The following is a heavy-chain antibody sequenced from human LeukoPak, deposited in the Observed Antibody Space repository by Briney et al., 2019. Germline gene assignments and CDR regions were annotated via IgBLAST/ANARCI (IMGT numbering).Heavy chain of an antibody. CDR2: IYTSGST. CDR1: GGSISSISYY. V-gene: IGHV4-61*02. CDR3: ARDRRITMVRGVIIAEDSYYYMDV. Sequence: PSETLSLTCTVSGGSISSISYYWSWIRQPAGKGLEWIGRIYTSGSTNYNPSLKSRVTMSVDTSKNQFSLKLSSVTAADTAVYYCARDRRITMVRGVIIAEDSYYYMDVWGKGTTVTISS. J-gene: IGHJ6*03. D-gene: IGHD3-10*01.